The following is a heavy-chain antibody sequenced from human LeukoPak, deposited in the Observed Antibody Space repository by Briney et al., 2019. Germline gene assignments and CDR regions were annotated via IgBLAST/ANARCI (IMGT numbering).Heavy chain of an antibody. V-gene: IGHV5-10-1*01. CDR3: ARHYDYAPGTL. D-gene: IGHD3-10*01. Sequence: GESLKISCQGSEFDFPSFWISWVRQKPGKGLGWMGRIDPRDADTNYSPAFQGHVSLSVDQSNTTVYLQWSGLRASDTAVYYCARHYDYAPGTLGGQGTMVTVS. J-gene: IGHJ4*02. CDR1: EFDFPSFW. CDR2: IDPRDADT.